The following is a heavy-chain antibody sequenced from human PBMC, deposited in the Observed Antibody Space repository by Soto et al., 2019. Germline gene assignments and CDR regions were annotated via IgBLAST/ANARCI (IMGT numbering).Heavy chain of an antibody. V-gene: IGHV4-4*07. CDR1: GGSISSYY. D-gene: IGHD3-10*01. CDR3: VRDLDFASGHSNWFAP. CDR2: INTSGRT. Sequence: SETLSLTCTVFGGSISSYYWSWILQPAGKGLEWIGRINTSGRTNYNPSLRSRVTMSVDTSKNQFSRNLTSLATADTAMYYCVRDLDFASGHSNWFAPSGQGALVTVSS. J-gene: IGHJ5*02.